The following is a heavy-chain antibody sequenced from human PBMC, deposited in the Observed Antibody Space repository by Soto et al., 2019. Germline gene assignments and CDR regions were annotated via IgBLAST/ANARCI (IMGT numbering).Heavy chain of an antibody. CDR2: IIPIFGTA. D-gene: IGHD2-2*01. CDR3: ARGGSCSSTSCYDY. V-gene: IGHV1-69*13. J-gene: IGHJ4*02. CDR1: GGTFSSYA. Sequence: ASVKVSCKASGGTFSSYAISWVRQAPGQGLEWMGGIIPIFGTANYARKFQGRVTITADESTSTAYMELSSLRSEDTAVYYCARGGSCSSTSCYDYWGQGTLVTVSS.